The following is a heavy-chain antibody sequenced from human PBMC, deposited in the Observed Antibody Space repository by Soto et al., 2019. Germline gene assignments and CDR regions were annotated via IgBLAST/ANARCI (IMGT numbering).Heavy chain of an antibody. J-gene: IGHJ5*02. Sequence: ELLLQESGGDLVQPGGSLRLSCVASGFKFSMFGMNWVRQAPGKGLEWIAYISSSSATIMYGGSVEGRFTVSRDNAENSLFLQMKSLRDEVTAVYYCARYKGGTVAGCNWFDPGGDGSLVTVST. CDR2: ISSSSATI. V-gene: IGHV3-48*02. CDR3: ARYKGGTVAGCNWFDP. D-gene: IGHD6-19*01. CDR1: GFKFSMFG.